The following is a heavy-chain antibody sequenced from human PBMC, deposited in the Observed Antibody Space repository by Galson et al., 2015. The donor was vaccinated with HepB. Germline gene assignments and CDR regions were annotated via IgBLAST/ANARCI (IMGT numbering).Heavy chain of an antibody. CDR3: AKEYYPHIVVVPGATPLLYAMDV. D-gene: IGHD2-2*01. CDR2: LSDDGSHE. J-gene: IGHJ6*02. V-gene: IGHV3-30*18. CDR1: GFTFDIYG. Sequence: SLRLSCAASGFTFDIYGMYWVRQAPGKGLEWVAGLSDDGSHEYYADSVKGRFTISRDKTKNTLNLQMHSLRAEDTAVYYCAKEYYPHIVVVPGATPLLYAMDVWGQGTTVTVSS.